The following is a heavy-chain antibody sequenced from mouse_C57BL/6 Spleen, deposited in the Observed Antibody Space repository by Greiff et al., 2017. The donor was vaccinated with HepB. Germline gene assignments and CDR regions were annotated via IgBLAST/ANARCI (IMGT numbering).Heavy chain of an antibody. CDR1: GYTFTSYW. Sequence: QVQLQQPGAELVMPGASVKLSCKASGYTFTSYWMHWVKQRPGQGLEWIGEIDPSDSYTNYNQKFKGKSTLTVDKSSSTAYMQLRSLTSEDSAVYYCARGGVYYAMDYWGQGTSVTVSS. CDR2: IDPSDSYT. CDR3: ARGGVYYAMDY. J-gene: IGHJ4*01. V-gene: IGHV1-69*01.